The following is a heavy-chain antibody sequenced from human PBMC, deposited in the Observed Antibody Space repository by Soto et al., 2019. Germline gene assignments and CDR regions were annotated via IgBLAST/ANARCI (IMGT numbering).Heavy chain of an antibody. D-gene: IGHD1-26*01. CDR1: GVTFSSYW. J-gene: IGHJ4*02. Sequence: GGSLRLSCAASGVTFSSYWMHWVRQAPGKGLVWVSVINSSGGHTYYADSVKGRFTISRDNSKNTLYLQMNSLRAEDTAVYYCAKVVGATYQPDYWGQGTLVTVSS. CDR3: AKVVGATYQPDY. V-gene: IGHV3-23*01. CDR2: INSSGGHT.